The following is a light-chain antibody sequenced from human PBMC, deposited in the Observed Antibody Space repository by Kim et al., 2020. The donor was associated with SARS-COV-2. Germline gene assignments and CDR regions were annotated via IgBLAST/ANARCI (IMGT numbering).Light chain of an antibody. CDR1: QSVSSN. CDR2: GTS. J-gene: IGKJ2*01. CDR3: QQYNNWPYT. Sequence: SVSPGKRATLSCRASQSVSSNLAWYQQKPGRAPRLLIYGTSTGATGIPARFSGSGSGTGFTLTISSLQSEDFAVYHCQQYNNWPYTFGQGTELEI. V-gene: IGKV3-15*01.